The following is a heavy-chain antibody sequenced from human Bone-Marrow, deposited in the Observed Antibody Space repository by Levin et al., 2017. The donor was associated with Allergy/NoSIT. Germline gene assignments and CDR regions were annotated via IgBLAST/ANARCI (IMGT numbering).Heavy chain of an antibody. V-gene: IGHV3-33*01. Sequence: GESLKISCAASGFTFSSYGMHWVRQAPGKGLEWVAVIWYDGSNKYYADSVKGRFTISRDNSKNTLYLQMNSLRAEDTAVYYCARGESEYSSGWYSSYYYYYMDVWGKGTTVTVSS. J-gene: IGHJ6*03. CDR2: IWYDGSNK. D-gene: IGHD6-19*01. CDR3: ARGESEYSSGWYSSYYYYYMDV. CDR1: GFTFSSYG.